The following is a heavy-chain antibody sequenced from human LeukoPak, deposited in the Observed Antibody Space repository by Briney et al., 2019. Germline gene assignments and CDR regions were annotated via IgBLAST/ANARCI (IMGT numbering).Heavy chain of an antibody. J-gene: IGHJ4*02. V-gene: IGHV4-61*01. D-gene: IGHD5-12*01. Sequence: SETLSLTCTVSGGSVSSGSYYWSWIRQPPGQGLEWIGYIYYSGSTNYNPSLKSRVTISVDTSKNQFSLKLSSVTAADTAVYYCARGSVDIVATTGFDYWGQGTLVTVSS. CDR2: IYYSGST. CDR1: GGSVSSGSYY. CDR3: ARGSVDIVATTGFDY.